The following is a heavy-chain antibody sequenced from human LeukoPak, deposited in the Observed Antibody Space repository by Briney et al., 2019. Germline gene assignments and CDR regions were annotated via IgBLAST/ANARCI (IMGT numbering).Heavy chain of an antibody. CDR1: GYTFTSYA. CDR2: INAGNGSA. Sequence: ASVKVSCKASGYTFTSYAMHWVRQAPGQRLEWMGWINAGNGSATYTQKFQDRVTFTRDTSASTAYMDLSSLRSEDTAVYYCARVSSGWHGYLDYWGQGTPVTVSS. D-gene: IGHD6-25*01. V-gene: IGHV1-3*01. CDR3: ARVSSGWHGYLDY. J-gene: IGHJ4*02.